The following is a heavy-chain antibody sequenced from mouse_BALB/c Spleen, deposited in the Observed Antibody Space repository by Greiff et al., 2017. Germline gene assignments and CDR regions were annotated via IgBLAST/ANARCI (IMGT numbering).Heavy chain of an antibody. CDR1: GYTFTDYA. Sequence: QVQLQQSGPELVRPGVSVKISCKGSGYTFTDYAMHWVKQSHAKSLEWIGVISTYYGNTNYNQKFKGKATMTVDKSSSTAYMELARLTSEDSAIYYCARGYYSSSYEDAMDYWGQGTSVTVSS. D-gene: IGHD1-1*01. CDR3: ARGYYSSSYEDAMDY. CDR2: ISTYYGNT. V-gene: IGHV1-67*01. J-gene: IGHJ4*01.